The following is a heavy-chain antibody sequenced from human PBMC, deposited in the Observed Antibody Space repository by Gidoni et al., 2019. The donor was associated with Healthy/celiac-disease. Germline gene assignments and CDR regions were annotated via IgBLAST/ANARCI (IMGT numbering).Heavy chain of an antibody. D-gene: IGHD3-10*01. Sequence: EVQLVESGGGLVQPGRSLRLSCAASGFTFDDYAMHWVRQAPGKGLEWVAGISWNSGSIGYADSVKGRFTISRDNAKNSLYLQMNSLRAEDTALYYCAKDMRVRRLVWGDAFDIWGQGTMVTVSS. CDR3: AKDMRVRRLVWGDAFDI. J-gene: IGHJ3*02. CDR1: GFTFDDYA. CDR2: ISWNSGSI. V-gene: IGHV3-9*01.